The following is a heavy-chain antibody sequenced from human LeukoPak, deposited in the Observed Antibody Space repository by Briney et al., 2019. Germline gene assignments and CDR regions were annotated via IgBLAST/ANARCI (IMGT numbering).Heavy chain of an antibody. J-gene: IGHJ3*02. Sequence: PGGSLGLSCAASGFTFSDYYMSWIRQAPGKGLEWVSYISSSDSTIYYADSVKGRFTISRDNAKNSLYLQMNSLRAEDTAVYYCARDRARLGDDAFDIWGQGTMVTVSS. CDR3: ARDRARLGDDAFDI. CDR2: ISSSDSTI. D-gene: IGHD6-19*01. V-gene: IGHV3-11*01. CDR1: GFTFSDYY.